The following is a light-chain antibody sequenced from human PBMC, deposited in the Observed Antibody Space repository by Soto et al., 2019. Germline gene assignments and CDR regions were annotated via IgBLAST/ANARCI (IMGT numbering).Light chain of an antibody. CDR1: QSVSSSY. J-gene: IGKJ1*01. CDR2: GAS. Sequence: EIVLTLSPGTLSLSPGERATLSCRASQSVSSSYLAWYQQKPGQAPRLLIYGASSRATGIPDRFSGSGSGTDFTLTISRLEPEDFAVYYCQQYGSSPWRFGQGTKVEIK. CDR3: QQYGSSPWR. V-gene: IGKV3-20*01.